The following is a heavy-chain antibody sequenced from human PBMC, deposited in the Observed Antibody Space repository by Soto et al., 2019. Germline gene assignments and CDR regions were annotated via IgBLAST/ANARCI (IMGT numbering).Heavy chain of an antibody. J-gene: IGHJ4*02. CDR2: ISYDGSNK. Sequence: GGSLRLSCAASGFTFSSYAMHWVRQAPGKGLEWVAVISYDGSNKYYADSVKGRFTISRDNSKNTLYLQMNSLRAEDTAVYYCASVYSYGYGSPDYWGQGTLVTVSS. V-gene: IGHV3-30-3*01. CDR3: ASVYSYGYGSPDY. D-gene: IGHD5-18*01. CDR1: GFTFSSYA.